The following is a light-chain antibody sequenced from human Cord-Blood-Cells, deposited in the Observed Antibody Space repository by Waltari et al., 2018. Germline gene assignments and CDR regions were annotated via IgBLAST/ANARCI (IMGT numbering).Light chain of an antibody. Sequence: AIRITQSPSSLSASTGDRVTITCRASQGISSYLACYQQKPGKAPKLLIYAASTLQSGVPSRFSGSGSGTDFTLTISCLQSEDFATYYCQQYYSYPLTFGGGTKVEIK. CDR2: AAS. J-gene: IGKJ4*01. CDR3: QQYYSYPLT. V-gene: IGKV1-8*01. CDR1: QGISSY.